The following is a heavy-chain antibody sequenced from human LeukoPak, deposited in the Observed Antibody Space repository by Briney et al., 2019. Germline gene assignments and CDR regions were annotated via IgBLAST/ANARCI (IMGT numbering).Heavy chain of an antibody. CDR3: ARSVLLWFGETQNYYYYGMDV. J-gene: IGHJ6*02. Sequence: ASVKVSCKASGYTFTGYYMHWVRQAPGQGLEWMGWINPNSGGTNYAQKFQGRVTMTRDTSISTAYMELSRLRSDDTAVYYCARSVLLWFGETQNYYYYGMDVWGQGTTVTVS. CDR2: INPNSGGT. D-gene: IGHD3-10*01. V-gene: IGHV1-2*02. CDR1: GYTFTGYY.